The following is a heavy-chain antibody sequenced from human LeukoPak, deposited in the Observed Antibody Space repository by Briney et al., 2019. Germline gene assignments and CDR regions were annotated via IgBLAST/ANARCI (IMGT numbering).Heavy chain of an antibody. CDR1: GGSISSSSYY. CDR2: IYYSGST. D-gene: IGHD2-15*01. V-gene: IGHV4-39*01. Sequence: SETLSLTCTVSGGSISSSSYYWGWIRQPPGKGLEWIGSIYYSGSTYYNPSLKSRVTISVDTSKNQFSLKLSSVTAADTAVYYCARGLGGCSGGSCYLYYYYYMDVWGKGTTVTVSS. J-gene: IGHJ6*03. CDR3: ARGLGGCSGGSCYLYYYYYMDV.